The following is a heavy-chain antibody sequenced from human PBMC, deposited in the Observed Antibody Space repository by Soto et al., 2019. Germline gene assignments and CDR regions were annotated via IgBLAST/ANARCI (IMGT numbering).Heavy chain of an antibody. CDR2: IYHGGSDI. V-gene: IGHV5-51*01. CDR1: GYSFSSHW. D-gene: IGHD3-10*01. Sequence: GESLKISCKGSGYSFSSHWIGWVRQLPGKGLEWMGIIYHGGSDIVYSPPFQGQVTISVDKSITTAYLQWSSLKASDTAMYYCVSQMPGEYDIDVWGQGTTVTVSS. J-gene: IGHJ6*02. CDR3: VSQMPGEYDIDV.